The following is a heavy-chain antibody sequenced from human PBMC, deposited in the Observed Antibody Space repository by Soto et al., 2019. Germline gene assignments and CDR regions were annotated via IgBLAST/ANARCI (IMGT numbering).Heavy chain of an antibody. D-gene: IGHD4-4*01. CDR3: ARDYRAD. Sequence: PGGSLRLSCAASGFTFSTYWMSWVRQAPGKGLEWVANIKQDGSDKYYVASVKGRFTMSRDNAENSLYLQMNSLRPEDTAVYYCARDYRADWGPGTLVTVSS. J-gene: IGHJ4*01. CDR1: GFTFSTYW. CDR2: IKQDGSDK. V-gene: IGHV3-7*01.